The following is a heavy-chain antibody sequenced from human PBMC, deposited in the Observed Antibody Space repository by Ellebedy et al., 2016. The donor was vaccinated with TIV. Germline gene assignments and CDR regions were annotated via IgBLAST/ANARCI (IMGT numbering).Heavy chain of an antibody. CDR3: AKDRTSGDGYWVFDQ. V-gene: IGHV3-23*01. D-gene: IGHD5-18*01. Sequence: PGGSLRLSCAASGFSFSRYAMSWVLQAPGKGLEWVSGIFGSGGGISYADSVKGRFTISRDNSQSMVHLQMNSLRPDETAVYYCAKDRTSGDGYWVFDQWGQGTLVTVS. J-gene: IGHJ4*02. CDR2: IFGSGGGI. CDR1: GFSFSRYA.